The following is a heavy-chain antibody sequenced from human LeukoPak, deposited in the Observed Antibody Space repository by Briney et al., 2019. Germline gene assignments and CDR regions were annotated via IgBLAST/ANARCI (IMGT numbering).Heavy chain of an antibody. J-gene: IGHJ6*02. V-gene: IGHV3-7*01. CDR3: ARGGYSSSWYSYYYYYYGMDV. CDR1: GFTFSSYW. Sequence: PGGSLRLSCAASGFTFSSYWMSWVRQAPGKGLEWVANIKQDGSEKYYVDSVKGRFTISRDNAKNSLYLQMNSLRAEDTAVYYCARGGYSSSWYSYYYYYYGMDVWGQGTTVTVSS. D-gene: IGHD6-13*01. CDR2: IKQDGSEK.